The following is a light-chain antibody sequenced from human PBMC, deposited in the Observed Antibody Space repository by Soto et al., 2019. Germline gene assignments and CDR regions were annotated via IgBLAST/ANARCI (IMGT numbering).Light chain of an antibody. CDR3: SSYTSSSTVI. CDR1: SSDIGGYNY. CDR2: DVR. J-gene: IGLJ2*01. Sequence: QSALTQPASVSGSTGQSITISCTGASSDIGGYNYISWYQQLPGKAPKFIIYDVRNRPSGVSNRFSGSRSGNTASLTISGLQAEDAADYYCSSYTSSSTVIFGGGTKVTVL. V-gene: IGLV2-14*01.